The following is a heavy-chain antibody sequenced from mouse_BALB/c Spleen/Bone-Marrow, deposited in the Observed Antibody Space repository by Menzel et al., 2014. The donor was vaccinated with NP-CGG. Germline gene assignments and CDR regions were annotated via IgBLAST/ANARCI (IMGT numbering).Heavy chain of an antibody. Sequence: VQLQESGAELMKPGASMKISCKATGYTFSSYWIEWVKQRPGHGLEWIGEILPGSGSTNSNERFKGKATFTADTSSNTAYMQLSSLTSEDSAVYYCARAYYVNYDAMDYWGQGTSVTVSS. D-gene: IGHD2-10*01. CDR3: ARAYYVNYDAMDY. V-gene: IGHV1-9*01. J-gene: IGHJ4*01. CDR2: ILPGSGST. CDR1: GYTFSSYW.